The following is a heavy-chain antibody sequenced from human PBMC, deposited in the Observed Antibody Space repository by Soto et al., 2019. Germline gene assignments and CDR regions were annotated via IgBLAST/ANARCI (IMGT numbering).Heavy chain of an antibody. V-gene: IGHV4-34*01. J-gene: IGHJ3*02. D-gene: IGHD1-26*01. CDR1: GGSFSGYY. CDR2: INHSGST. Sequence: SETLSLTCAGYGGSFSGYYWSWIRQPPGKGLEWIGEINHSGSTNYNPSLKSRVTISVDTSKNQFSLKLSSVTAADTAVYYCASPPGVVGATRAAFDIWGQGTMVTVSS. CDR3: ASPPGVVGATRAAFDI.